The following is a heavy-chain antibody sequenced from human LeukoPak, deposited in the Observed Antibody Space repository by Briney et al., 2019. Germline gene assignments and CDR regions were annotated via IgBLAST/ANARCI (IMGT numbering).Heavy chain of an antibody. CDR3: ARGRADV. V-gene: IGHV3-30*14. J-gene: IGHJ6*02. CDR2: ISYDGSNK. Sequence: GGSLRLSCAASGFTFSSYAMHWVRQAPGRGLEWVAVISYDGSNKYYADSVKGRFTISRDNSKNTLYLQMNSLRAEDTAVYYCARGRADVWGQGTTVTVSS. CDR1: GFTFSSYA.